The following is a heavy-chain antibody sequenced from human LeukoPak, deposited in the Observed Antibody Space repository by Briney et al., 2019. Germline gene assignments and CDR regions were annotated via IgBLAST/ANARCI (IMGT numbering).Heavy chain of an antibody. J-gene: IGHJ6*03. CDR2: MNPNSGNT. V-gene: IGHV1-8*01. CDR3: ARGGDIVVVPAAIHYYYYYMDV. D-gene: IGHD2-2*01. Sequence: ASVKVSCKASGYTFTSYDINWVRQATGQGLEWMGWMNPNSGNTGYAQKFQGRVTMTRNTSISTAYVELSSLRSEDTAVYYCARGGDIVVVPAAIHYYYYYMDVWGKGTTVTVSS. CDR1: GYTFTSYD.